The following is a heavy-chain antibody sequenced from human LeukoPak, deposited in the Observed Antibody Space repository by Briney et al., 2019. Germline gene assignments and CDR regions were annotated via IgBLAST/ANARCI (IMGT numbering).Heavy chain of an antibody. D-gene: IGHD6-13*01. CDR1: VYTFISYD. CDR3: ARVGAPPLNHKLQQLTHYYYYYMDV. J-gene: IGHJ6*03. CDR2: MNPNRVNT. V-gene: IGHV1-8*01. Sequence: AASVKVSCKASVYTFISYDINCVRQATGQGLEWMGWMNPNRVNTGYTQKFQGRVTMTRNTSISTAYMELSSLRSEDTAVYYCARVGAPPLNHKLQQLTHYYYYYMDVWGKGTTVTISS.